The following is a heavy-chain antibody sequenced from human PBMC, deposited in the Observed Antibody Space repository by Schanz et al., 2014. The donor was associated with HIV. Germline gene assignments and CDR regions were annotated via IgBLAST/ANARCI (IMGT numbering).Heavy chain of an antibody. CDR3: AKDLVTMAHYYYYYGMDV. Sequence: QVQLVESGGGVVQPGRSLRLSCAASGFSFSTYGMHWVRQAPGKGLEWVAVISYDGTDKYYADSVKGRFTISRDNSKNTLYLQMNSLTAEDTAVYYCAKDLVTMAHYYYYYGMDVWGQGTTVTVSS. CDR1: GFSFSTYG. V-gene: IGHV3-30*18. J-gene: IGHJ6*02. CDR2: ISYDGTDK. D-gene: IGHD3-10*01.